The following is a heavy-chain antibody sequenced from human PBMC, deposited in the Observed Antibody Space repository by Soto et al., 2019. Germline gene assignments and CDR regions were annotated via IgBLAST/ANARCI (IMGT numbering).Heavy chain of an antibody. J-gene: IGHJ6*02. V-gene: IGHV5-10-1*01. D-gene: IGHD2-8*01. Sequence: GESLKISCKGSGYSFTSYWISWVRQMPGKGLEWMGRIDPSDSYTNYSPSFQGHVTISADKSISTAYLQWSSLKASDTAMYYCARHSTNGVWVYGMDVWGQGTTVTVSS. CDR1: GYSFTSYW. CDR3: ARHSTNGVWVYGMDV. CDR2: IDPSDSYT.